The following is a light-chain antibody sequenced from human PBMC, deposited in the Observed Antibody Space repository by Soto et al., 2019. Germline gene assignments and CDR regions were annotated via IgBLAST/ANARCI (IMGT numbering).Light chain of an antibody. V-gene: IGKV3-15*01. J-gene: IGKJ4*01. CDR3: QQYNNWPL. CDR2: DAS. Sequence: EIVLAQSPGTLSLSPGERATLSFSASQSVSSNLAWYQQKPGQAPRLVIYDASTRATGIPARFSGSGSGTEFTLTISSLQSEDFAVYYCQQYNNWPLFGGGTKVDIK. CDR1: QSVSSN.